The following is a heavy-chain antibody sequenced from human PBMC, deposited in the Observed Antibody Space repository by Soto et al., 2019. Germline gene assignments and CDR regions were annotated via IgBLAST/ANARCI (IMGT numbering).Heavy chain of an antibody. CDR2: MAYDGNRE. Sequence: QVQLVESGGGGGQPGRSLRLSCAASGFTFSMYVMHWVRQAPGKGLEWVAVMAYDGNREYYGDSVKGRFFVSRDNSKDTLYLQMDSLRPEDSAVYYCARVGGSFYGSWDSWGQGALVTVSS. D-gene: IGHD1-26*01. CDR3: ARVGGSFYGSWDS. CDR1: GFTFSMYV. J-gene: IGHJ4*02. V-gene: IGHV3-30-3*01.